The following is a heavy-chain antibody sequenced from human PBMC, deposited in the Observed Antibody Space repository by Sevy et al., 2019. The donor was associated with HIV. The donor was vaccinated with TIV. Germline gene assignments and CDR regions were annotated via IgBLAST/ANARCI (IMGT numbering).Heavy chain of an antibody. V-gene: IGHV3-64D*08. CDR1: GFPFSSFA. CDR2: ISVNGVTT. Sequence: GGSLRLSCSASGFPFSSFAMHWVRQAPDKGLEYVSAISVNGVTTSYAASVKGRFTISSDNSKNTLHLQMSSLGAEDTADYYCVKDLAGAGTLGFDSWGQGTLVTVSS. D-gene: IGHD6-19*01. CDR3: VKDLAGAGTLGFDS. J-gene: IGHJ4*02.